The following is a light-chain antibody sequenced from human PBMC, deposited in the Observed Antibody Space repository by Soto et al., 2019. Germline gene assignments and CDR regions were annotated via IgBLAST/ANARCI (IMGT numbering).Light chain of an antibody. J-gene: IGLJ2*01. CDR1: SSDVGGYNY. CDR3: SSYTSSSTLVV. V-gene: IGLV2-14*01. CDR2: DXX. Sequence: QLVLTQPASVSGSPGQSITISCTGTSSDVGGYNYVSWYQQHPGKAPKLXIYDXXNRPSGXXXXXXXXXXXXXXXXXXXXXXXEDEADYYCSSYTSSSTLVVFGGGTKLTVL.